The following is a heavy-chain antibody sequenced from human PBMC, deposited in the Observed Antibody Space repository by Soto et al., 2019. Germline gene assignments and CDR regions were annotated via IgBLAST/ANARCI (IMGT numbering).Heavy chain of an antibody. Sequence: GSLRLSCAASGFTFSSYAMSWVRRAPGKGLEWVSAISGSGGSTYYADSVKGRFTISRDNSKNTLYLQMNSLRAEDTAVYYWAKSLEVYYGGINYYHSGMAVGGKGTTVPVPP. J-gene: IGHJ6*04. CDR1: GFTFSSYA. CDR2: ISGSGGST. D-gene: IGHD4-17*01. V-gene: IGHV3-23*01. CDR3: AKSLEVYYGGINYYHSGMAV.